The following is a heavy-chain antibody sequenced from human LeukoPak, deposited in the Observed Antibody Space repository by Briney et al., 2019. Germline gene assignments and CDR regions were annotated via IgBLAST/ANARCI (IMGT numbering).Heavy chain of an antibody. V-gene: IGHV1-2*02. CDR1: GYTFTSYY. J-gene: IGHJ3*02. CDR3: ASTSAPTMIVVVITAEAFDI. D-gene: IGHD3-22*01. Sequence: GASVKVSCKASGYTFTSYYMHWVRQAPGQGLEWMGWINPNSGGTNYAQKFQGRVTMTRDTSISTAYMELSRLRSDDTAVYYCASTSAPTMIVVVITAEAFDIWGQGTMVTVSS. CDR2: INPNSGGT.